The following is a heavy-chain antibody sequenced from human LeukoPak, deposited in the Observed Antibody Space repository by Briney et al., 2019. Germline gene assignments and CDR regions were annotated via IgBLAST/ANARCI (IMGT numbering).Heavy chain of an antibody. J-gene: IGHJ4*02. V-gene: IGHV3-7*01. CDR1: GVTFSSYW. CDR2: IKEDGSEK. CDR3: ARGRFNYDSSGYSSSYH. D-gene: IGHD3-22*01. Sequence: QAGGSLRLSCAASGVTFSSYWMSWVRQAPGKGLEWVANIKEDGSEKYYVDSVKGRFTISRDNAKNSLYLQMNSLRAEDTAVYYCARGRFNYDSSGYSSSYHWGQGTLVTVSS.